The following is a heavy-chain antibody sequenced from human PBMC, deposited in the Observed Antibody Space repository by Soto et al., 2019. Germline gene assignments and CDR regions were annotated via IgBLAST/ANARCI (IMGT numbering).Heavy chain of an antibody. J-gene: IGHJ4*02. CDR1: GFTFSSYG. CDR2: IWYDGSNK. CDR3: AKVSSSWYAGFFDL. V-gene: IGHV3-33*06. D-gene: IGHD6-13*01. Sequence: PGGSLRLSCAASGFTFSSYGMHWVRQAPGKGLEWVAVIWYDGSNKYYADSVKGRFTISRDNSKNTLYLQMNTLRVEDTAVYYCAKVSSSWYAGFFDLWGQGTLVTVSS.